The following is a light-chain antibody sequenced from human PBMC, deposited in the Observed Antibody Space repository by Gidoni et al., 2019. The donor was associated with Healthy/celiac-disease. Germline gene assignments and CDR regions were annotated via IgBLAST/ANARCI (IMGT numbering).Light chain of an antibody. CDR3: QQSYSTPLT. CDR1: QSISSY. Sequence: DIQMIQSPSSLSASVGDRVTITCRASQSISSYLNWYQQKPGKAPKLLIYAASSLQSGVPSRFSGSGSGKDFTLTISSLQPEDFATYYCQQSYSTPLTFGGGTKVEIK. V-gene: IGKV1-39*01. CDR2: AAS. J-gene: IGKJ4*01.